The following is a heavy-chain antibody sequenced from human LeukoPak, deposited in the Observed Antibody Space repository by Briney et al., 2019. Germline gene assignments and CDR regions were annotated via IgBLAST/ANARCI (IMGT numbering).Heavy chain of an antibody. V-gene: IGHV3-23*01. J-gene: IGHJ4*02. CDR1: GFTFSSYA. CDR3: AKKMVLWFGEQFDY. CDR2: ISGSGGST. Sequence: PGGSLRLSCAASGFTFSSYAMSWVRQAPGNGLEWVSAISGSGGSTYYADSVKGRFTISSDNSKNTLYLQMNSLRAEDTAVYYCAKKMVLWFGEQFDYWGQGTLVTVSS. D-gene: IGHD3-10*01.